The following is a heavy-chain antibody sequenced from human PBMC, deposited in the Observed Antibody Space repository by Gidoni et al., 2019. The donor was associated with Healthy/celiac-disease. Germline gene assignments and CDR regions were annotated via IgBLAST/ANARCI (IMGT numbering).Heavy chain of an antibody. J-gene: IGHJ4*02. CDR1: GGTFSRYA. Sequence: QVQLVQSGAEVKKPGSSVKVSCKASGGTFSRYAIIWVRPAPCHGPWWMRGGGQAPGQGLEWMGGIIPIFGTANYAQKFQGRVTITADESTSTAYMELSSLRSEDTAVYYCARETRGDDSSGSVQYYFDYWGQGTLVTVSS. V-gene: IGHV1-69*01. CDR3: ARETRGDDSSGSVQYYFDY. D-gene: IGHD3-22*01. CDR2: IIPIFGTA.